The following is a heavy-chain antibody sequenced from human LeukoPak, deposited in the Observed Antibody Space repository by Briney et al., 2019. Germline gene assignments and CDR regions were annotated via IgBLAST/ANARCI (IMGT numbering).Heavy chain of an antibody. Sequence: ASVKVSCKASGYTFTSYDINWVRQATGQGLEWMGWMNPNSGNTGYAQKFQGGVTMTRNTSISTAYMELSSLRSEDTAVYYCARGAFDWLSANDYWGQGTLVTVSS. CDR1: GYTFTSYD. D-gene: IGHD3-9*01. CDR2: MNPNSGNT. J-gene: IGHJ4*02. CDR3: ARGAFDWLSANDY. V-gene: IGHV1-8*01.